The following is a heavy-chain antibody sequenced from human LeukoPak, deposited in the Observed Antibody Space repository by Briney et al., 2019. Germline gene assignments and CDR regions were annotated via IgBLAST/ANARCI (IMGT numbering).Heavy chain of an antibody. Sequence: GGSLRLSCTASGFTFGDYAMSWVRQAPGKGLEWVGFIRSKAYGGTTEYAASVKGRFIISRDDSKSIAYLQMNSLKTEDTAVYYCTRDNSVLRYFDWLLYGESFDYWGQGTLVTVSS. V-gene: IGHV3-49*04. D-gene: IGHD3-9*01. CDR1: GFTFGDYA. J-gene: IGHJ4*02. CDR2: IRSKAYGGTT. CDR3: TRDNSVLRYFDWLLYGESFDY.